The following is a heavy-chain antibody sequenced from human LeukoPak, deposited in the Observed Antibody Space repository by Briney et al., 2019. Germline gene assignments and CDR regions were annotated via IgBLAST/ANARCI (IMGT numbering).Heavy chain of an antibody. J-gene: IGHJ4*02. V-gene: IGHV3-74*01. CDR3: ARGPSSSWSGLDF. CDR1: GFSFSGHW. Sequence: GGSLRLSCAASGFSFSGHWMHWARQLPGKGLVWVSRISPTGSTTSYADSVKGRFTVSRDNAKNTLYLQVNNLRAEDTAVYYCARGPSSSWSGLDFWGQGTLLTVSS. CDR2: ISPTGSTT. D-gene: IGHD6-13*01.